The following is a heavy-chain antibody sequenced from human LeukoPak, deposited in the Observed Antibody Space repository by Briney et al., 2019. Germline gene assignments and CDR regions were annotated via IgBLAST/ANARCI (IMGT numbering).Heavy chain of an antibody. J-gene: IGHJ6*03. CDR2: IKSKTDGGTT. Sequence: GGSLRLSCAASGFTFSNAWMSWVRQAPGKGLEWVGRIKSKTDGGTTDYGVPVKGRFTISRHDSKNTLDLQMNSLKTEDTAVYYCTTVKSILRFLEWLSYMDVWGKGTTVTVSS. CDR3: TTVKSILRFLEWLSYMDV. CDR1: GFTFSNAW. D-gene: IGHD3-3*01. V-gene: IGHV3-15*01.